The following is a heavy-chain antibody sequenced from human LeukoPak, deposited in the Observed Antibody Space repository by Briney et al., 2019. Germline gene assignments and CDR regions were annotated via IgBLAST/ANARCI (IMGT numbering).Heavy chain of an antibody. D-gene: IGHD3-10*01. Sequence: PSETLSLTCTVSGGSISGYYWGWIRQPPGKGLEWIGYISYSGDTTHNPSLKSRVTMSVDTSKNQFSLKLSSVTAADTAVYYCARHENSGSGYYKYWGQGTLVTVSS. CDR2: ISYSGDT. J-gene: IGHJ4*02. V-gene: IGHV4-59*08. CDR3: ARHENSGSGYYKY. CDR1: GGSISGYY.